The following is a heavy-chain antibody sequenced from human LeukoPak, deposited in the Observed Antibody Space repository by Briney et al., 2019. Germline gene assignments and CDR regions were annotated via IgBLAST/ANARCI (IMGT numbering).Heavy chain of an antibody. CDR3: AKDSQIVD. Sequence: PGGSLRLSCAASGFTFSSYAMHWVRQAPGKGLEWVAVISYDGSNKYYADSVKGRFTISRDNSKNTLYLQMNSLRAEDTAVYYCAKDSQIVDWGQGTLVTVSS. CDR1: GFTFSSYA. CDR2: ISYDGSNK. D-gene: IGHD1-26*01. V-gene: IGHV3-30*04. J-gene: IGHJ4*02.